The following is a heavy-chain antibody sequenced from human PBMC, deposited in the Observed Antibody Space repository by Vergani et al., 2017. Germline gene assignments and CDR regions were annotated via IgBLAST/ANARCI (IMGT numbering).Heavy chain of an antibody. V-gene: IGHV3-23*04. CDR1: GFTFSSYA. D-gene: IGHD2-2*01. CDR2: ISGSGGST. Sequence: EVQLVESGGGLVQPGGSLRLSCAASGFTFSSYAMSWVRQAPGKGLEWVSAISGSGGSTYYADSVKGRFTISRDNAKNSLYLQMNSLRAEDTAVYYCARGFTDTVVVPAAIGYWGQGTLVTVSS. J-gene: IGHJ4*02. CDR3: ARGFTDTVVVPAAIGY.